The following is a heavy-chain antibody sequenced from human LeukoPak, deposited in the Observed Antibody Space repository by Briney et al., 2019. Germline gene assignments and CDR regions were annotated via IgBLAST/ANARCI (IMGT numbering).Heavy chain of an antibody. V-gene: IGHV1-69*13. CDR3: ARDPEAMTTVRYFDY. D-gene: IGHD4-11*01. CDR1: GGTFSSYA. Sequence: SVKVSCKASGGTFSSYAISWVRQAPGQGLEWMGGIIPIFGTANYAQKFQGRVTITADESTSTAYMELSSLRSEDTAVYYRARDPEAMTTVRYFDYWGQGTLVTVSS. J-gene: IGHJ4*02. CDR2: IIPIFGTA.